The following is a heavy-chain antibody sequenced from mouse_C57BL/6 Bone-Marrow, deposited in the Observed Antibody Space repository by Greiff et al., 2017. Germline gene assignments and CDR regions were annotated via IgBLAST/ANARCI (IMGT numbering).Heavy chain of an antibody. V-gene: IGHV1-53*01. Sequence: VQLQQPGTELVKPGASVKLSCKASGYTFTSYWMHWVKQRPGQGLEWIGNINPSNGGTNYNEKVKSKATLTVDKSSSTAYMQLSSLTSEDSAVYYCARQRSRGYYAMDYWGQGTSVTVSS. CDR3: ARQRSRGYYAMDY. J-gene: IGHJ4*01. CDR1: GYTFTSYW. CDR2: INPSNGGT.